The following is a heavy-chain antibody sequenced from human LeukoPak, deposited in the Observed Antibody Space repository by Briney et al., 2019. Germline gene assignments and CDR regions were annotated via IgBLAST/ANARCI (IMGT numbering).Heavy chain of an antibody. Sequence: GGSLRLSCAASALTFSSYAMSWVRQAPGKGLEWVSASAGADSTYYADSVQGRFTISRDNSKNTLYLQMSGLRAEDTAVYFCARGAYGDYDSWGQGTLVTVSS. CDR1: ALTFSSYA. J-gene: IGHJ5*01. CDR2: SAGADST. CDR3: ARGAYGDYDS. D-gene: IGHD4-17*01. V-gene: IGHV3-23*01.